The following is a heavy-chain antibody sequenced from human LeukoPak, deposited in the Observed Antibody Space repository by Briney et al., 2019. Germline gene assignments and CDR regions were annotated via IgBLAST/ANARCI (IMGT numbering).Heavy chain of an antibody. CDR3: ARGRRPYYDILTGFDY. D-gene: IGHD3-9*01. Sequence: ASVKVSCKASGYTFTSYGISWVRQAPGQGLEWMGWISAYNGNTNYAQKLQGRVTMTTDTSTSTAYMELRSLRSDDTAVYYCARGRRPYYDILTGFDYWGQGTLVTVSS. CDR1: GYTFTSYG. J-gene: IGHJ4*02. V-gene: IGHV1-18*01. CDR2: ISAYNGNT.